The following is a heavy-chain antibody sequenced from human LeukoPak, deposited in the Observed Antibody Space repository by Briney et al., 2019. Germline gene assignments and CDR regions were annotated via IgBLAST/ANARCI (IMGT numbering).Heavy chain of an antibody. Sequence: PGGSLRLSCVAPGFTFSNYAMSWVRQAPGKGLEWVSKISGSGGNTYYADSVKGRFTISRDNSNHQLSLQMNRLRAEHTAVYYWARLFRYCSGGTWYTDRGYFFDYWGQGTLVTVSS. CDR1: GFTFSNYA. V-gene: IGHV3-23*01. CDR3: ARLFRYCSGGTWYTDRGYFFDY. D-gene: IGHD2-15*01. CDR2: ISGSGGNT. J-gene: IGHJ4*02.